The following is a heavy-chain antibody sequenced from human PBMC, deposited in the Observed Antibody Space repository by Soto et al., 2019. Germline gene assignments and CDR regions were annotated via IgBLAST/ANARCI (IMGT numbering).Heavy chain of an antibody. Sequence: PGGSLRLSCAASGFTFSSYGMHWVRQAPGKGLEWVAVISYDGSNKYYAESVKGRFTISRDNSENTVSLQMNSLRPDDTAIYHCARGGLQSFYFPPDFWGRGTLGTVS. CDR2: ISYDGSNK. CDR3: ARGGLQSFYFPPDF. CDR1: GFTFSSYG. V-gene: IGHV3-30*03. J-gene: IGHJ4*02. D-gene: IGHD4-4*01.